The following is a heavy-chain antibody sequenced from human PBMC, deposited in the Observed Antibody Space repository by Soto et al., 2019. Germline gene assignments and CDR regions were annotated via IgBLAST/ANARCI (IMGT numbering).Heavy chain of an antibody. J-gene: IGHJ5*02. CDR1: GYTFTTYG. V-gene: IGHV1-3*01. Sequence: GASVKVSCKASGYTFTTYGIHWVRQAPGQRLEWMGWINAANGDTKYSQKFQGRVTITRDTSASTAYMELSSLRSEDTSVYYCARHSSDPDPIVAVAGTHWFDPWGQGTLVTVSS. CDR2: INAANGDT. CDR3: ARHSSDPDPIVAVAGTHWFDP. D-gene: IGHD6-19*01.